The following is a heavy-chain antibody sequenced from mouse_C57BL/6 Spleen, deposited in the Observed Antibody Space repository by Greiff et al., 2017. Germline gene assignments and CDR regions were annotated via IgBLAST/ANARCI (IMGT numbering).Heavy chain of an antibody. J-gene: IGHJ1*03. CDR2: IDPNSGGT. D-gene: IGHD1-1*01. CDR1: GYTFTSYW. V-gene: IGHV1-72*01. CDR3: ARRYYVSSWWYFDV. Sequence: QVQLKQPGAELVTPGASVKLSCKASGYTFTSYWMHWVKQRPGRGLEWIGRIDPNSGGTKNNEQFKSKATLTGDKQSSTAYRQLSSLTSEDSAVYYCARRYYVSSWWYFDVWCTGTTVTVSS.